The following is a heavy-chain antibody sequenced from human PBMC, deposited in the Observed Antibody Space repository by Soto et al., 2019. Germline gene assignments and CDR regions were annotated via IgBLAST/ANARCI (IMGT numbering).Heavy chain of an antibody. CDR2: IWYDGSNK. D-gene: IGHD1-7*01. Sequence: PGGSLRLSCAASGFTFSSYGIHWVRQAPCKGLEWVAVIWYDGSNKYYADSVKGRFTISRDNSKNTLYLQMNSLRAEDTAVYYCVRAPNYIYLYDAFDIRGQGPIVNVSS. CDR3: VRAPNYIYLYDAFDI. J-gene: IGHJ3*02. V-gene: IGHV3-33*01. CDR1: GFTFSSYG.